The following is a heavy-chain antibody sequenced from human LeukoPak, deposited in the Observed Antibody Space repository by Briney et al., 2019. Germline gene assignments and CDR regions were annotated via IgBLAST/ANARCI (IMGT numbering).Heavy chain of an antibody. CDR2: ISYSGTT. V-gene: IGHV4-30-4*01. CDR3: ARGGSSHDYSDHEPFEY. Sequence: SETLSLTCTVFGGSISSGDYYWSWIRQPPGKGLEWIGYISYSGTTYYNPSLKSRVTISVDRPKRQLSLKLSSVTAADTAVYYCARGGSSHDYSDHEPFEYWGQGTLVTVSS. CDR1: GGSISSGDYY. J-gene: IGHJ4*02. D-gene: IGHD4-17*01.